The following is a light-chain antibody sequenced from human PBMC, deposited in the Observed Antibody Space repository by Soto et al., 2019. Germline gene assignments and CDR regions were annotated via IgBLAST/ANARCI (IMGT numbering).Light chain of an antibody. Sequence: TQPSSVTRSAGQSSTISFTGTSSDVGGYNYVSWYQQHPGKAPKLMIYEVSNRPSGVSNRFSGSKSGNTASLTISGLHAEDEADYYCSSYPTSSSLYVFGSGTKVTVL. CDR2: EVS. V-gene: IGLV2-14*01. CDR3: SSYPTSSSLYV. J-gene: IGLJ1*01. CDR1: SSDVGGYNY.